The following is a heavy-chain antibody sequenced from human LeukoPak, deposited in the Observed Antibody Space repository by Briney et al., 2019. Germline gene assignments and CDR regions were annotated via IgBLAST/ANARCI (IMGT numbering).Heavy chain of an antibody. J-gene: IGHJ4*02. CDR1: GFTFTGYY. CDR3: ARLAFQHLLHPDLDY. CDR2: INPNSGGT. D-gene: IGHD6-13*01. V-gene: IGHV1-2*02. Sequence: GASVKVSCKASGFTFTGYYMHWVRQAPGQGLEWMGWINPNSGGTNYAQKFQGRVTMTRDTSITTAYMELTSLRSDDTAVYYCARLAFQHLLHPDLDYWGQGTLVTVSS.